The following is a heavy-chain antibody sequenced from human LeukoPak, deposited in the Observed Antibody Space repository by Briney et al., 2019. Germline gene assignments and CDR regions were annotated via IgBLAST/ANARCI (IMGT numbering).Heavy chain of an antibody. CDR2: ISAYNGNT. CDR3: ARDRGITGTTSAFDI. D-gene: IGHD1/OR15-1a*01. Sequence: GASLKVSCKASGYTFSSYGISWVRQAPEQGLEWMGWISAYNGNTNFAQEFQGRVTMTTDTSTSTASMELRSLRSDDTAVYYCARDRGITGTTSAFDIWGQGTMVTVSS. V-gene: IGHV1-18*01. J-gene: IGHJ3*02. CDR1: GYTFSSYG.